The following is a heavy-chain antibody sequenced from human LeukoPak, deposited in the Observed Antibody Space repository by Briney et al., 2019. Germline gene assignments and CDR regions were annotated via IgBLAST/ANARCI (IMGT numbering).Heavy chain of an antibody. D-gene: IGHD1-26*01. J-gene: IGHJ4*02. Sequence: GESLKISCQGSEYSFATYWIAWLRQMPGKGLEWMGIIYPSDSDTRYSPSFQGQVTISADKSIKTAYLQWSSLKASDTAMYYCARPLQGIVGATGFDYWGQGTLVTVSS. CDR2: IYPSDSDT. CDR1: EYSFATYW. V-gene: IGHV5-51*01. CDR3: ARPLQGIVGATGFDY.